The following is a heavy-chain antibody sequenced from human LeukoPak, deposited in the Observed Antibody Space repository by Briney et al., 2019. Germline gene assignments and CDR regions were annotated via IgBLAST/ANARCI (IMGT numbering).Heavy chain of an antibody. Sequence: GGSLRLSCAASGFTFSAYAMSWVRQAPGKGLEWVSTISGSGGSTYYADTVKGRFSVSRDNSKNTVYLQMNSLRAEDTVVYYCAKRRYGDYGDFDYWGQGTLVTVSS. J-gene: IGHJ4*02. CDR2: ISGSGGST. V-gene: IGHV3-23*01. CDR3: AKRRYGDYGDFDY. D-gene: IGHD4-17*01. CDR1: GFTFSAYA.